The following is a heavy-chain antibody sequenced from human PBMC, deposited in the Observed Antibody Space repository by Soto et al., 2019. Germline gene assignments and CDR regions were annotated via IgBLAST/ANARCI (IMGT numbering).Heavy chain of an antibody. D-gene: IGHD1-26*01. CDR3: ARDPAGGGSYSYYYYGMDV. CDR2: ISSNGGST. Sequence: GGSLRLSCAASGFTFSSYAMHWVRQAPGKGLDYVSAISSNGGSTYYANSVKGRFTISRDNSKNTLYLQMGSLRAEDMAVYYCARDPAGGGSYSYYYYGMDVWGQGTTVTVSS. J-gene: IGHJ6*02. V-gene: IGHV3-64*01. CDR1: GFTFSSYA.